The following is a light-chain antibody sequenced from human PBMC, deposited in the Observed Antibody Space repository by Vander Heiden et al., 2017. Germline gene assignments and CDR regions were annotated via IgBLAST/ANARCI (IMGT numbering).Light chain of an antibody. J-gene: IGKJ1*01. Sequence: DMQMTQSPSSLSASVGDRVTITCRASQSISSYLNWYQQKPAKAPKLLIYAASSLQSGVPSRFSGSGSRTDFTLTISSLQPKEFATYYCQQSYSTPWTFGQGTKVEIK. V-gene: IGKV1-39*01. CDR3: QQSYSTPWT. CDR2: AAS. CDR1: QSISSY.